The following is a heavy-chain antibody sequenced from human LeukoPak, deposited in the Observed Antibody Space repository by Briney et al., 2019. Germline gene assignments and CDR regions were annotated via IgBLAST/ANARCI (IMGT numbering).Heavy chain of an antibody. D-gene: IGHD3-3*01. Sequence: GGSLRLSCAASGFTFSSYAMSWVRQAPGKGLEWVSAISGSGGSTYYADSVKGRFTISRDNSKNTLYLQMNSLRAEDTAVYYCARENNTYYDFWSGYYIPVEFDYWGQGTLVTVSS. CDR1: GFTFSSYA. CDR2: ISGSGGST. J-gene: IGHJ4*02. V-gene: IGHV3-23*01. CDR3: ARENNTYYDFWSGYYIPVEFDY.